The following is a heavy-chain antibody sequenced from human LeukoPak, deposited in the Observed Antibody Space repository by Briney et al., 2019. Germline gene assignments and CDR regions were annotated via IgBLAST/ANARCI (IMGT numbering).Heavy chain of an antibody. CDR2: IRYDGSNK. V-gene: IGHV3-30*02. Sequence: GGSLRLSCAASGFTFSSYGMHWVRQAPGKGLEWVAFIRYDGSNKYYADSVKGRFTISRDNSKNTLYLQMNSLRAEDTAVYYCAKDRNRDDPNWFDPWGQGTLVTVSS. J-gene: IGHJ5*02. CDR3: AKDRNRDDPNWFDP. D-gene: IGHD1-14*01. CDR1: GFTFSSYG.